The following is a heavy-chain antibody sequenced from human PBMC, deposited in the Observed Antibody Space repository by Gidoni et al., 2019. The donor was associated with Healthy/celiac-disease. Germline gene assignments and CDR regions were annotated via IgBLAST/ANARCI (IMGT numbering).Heavy chain of an antibody. V-gene: IGHV3-7*03. CDR1: AFTFSCYW. Sequence: QLVASGGVLVHPGVSLSLSCAASAFTFSCYWLSWVRKAQGKGLEWVANRKQDGSEKYYVDSVKGRFTISRDNAKNSLYLQMNSLRAEDKAVYYCARGGAAIHFWDQSRNYGMDVWGQGTTVTVSS. D-gene: IGHD2-2*01. CDR3: ARGGAAIHFWDQSRNYGMDV. CDR2: RKQDGSEK. J-gene: IGHJ6*02.